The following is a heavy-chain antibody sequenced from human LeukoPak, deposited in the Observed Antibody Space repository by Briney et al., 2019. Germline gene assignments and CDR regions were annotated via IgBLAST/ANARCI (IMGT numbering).Heavy chain of an antibody. CDR3: TTFTYYNFWSGYSYPDY. CDR2: IKSKTDGGTT. Sequence: GGSLRLSCVVSGFTFSNAWMSWVRQAPGKGLEWVGRIKSKTDGGTTDYAAPVIDRFTISRDDSKNTLYLQMNSLKTEDTAVYFCTTFTYYNFWSGYSYPDYWGQGTLDTVSS. J-gene: IGHJ4*02. V-gene: IGHV3-15*01. D-gene: IGHD3-3*01. CDR1: GFTFSNAW.